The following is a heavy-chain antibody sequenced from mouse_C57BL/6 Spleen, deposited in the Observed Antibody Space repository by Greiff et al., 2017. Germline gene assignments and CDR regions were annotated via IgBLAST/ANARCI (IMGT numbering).Heavy chain of an antibody. J-gene: IGHJ1*03. CDR1: GYTFTDYN. D-gene: IGHD4-1*01. Sequence: VQLQQPGAELVMPGASVKLSCKASGYTFTDYNMDWVKQSHGKSLEWIGDINPNNGGTIYNQKFKGKATLTVDKSSSTAYMELRSLTSEDTAVYYCARRNWDRYFDVWGTGTTVTVSS. V-gene: IGHV1-18*01. CDR2: INPNNGGT. CDR3: ARRNWDRYFDV.